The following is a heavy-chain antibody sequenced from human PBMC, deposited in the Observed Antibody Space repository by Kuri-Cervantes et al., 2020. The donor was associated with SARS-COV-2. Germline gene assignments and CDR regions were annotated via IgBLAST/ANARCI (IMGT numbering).Heavy chain of an antibody. V-gene: IGHV3-33*01. CDR2: IWYDGGNK. J-gene: IGHJ3*02. D-gene: IGHD1-26*01. Sequence: GESLKISCAASGFTFSSYGMHWVRQAPGKGLEWVAVIWYDGGNKYYADSVKGRFTISRDNSKNTLYLQMNSLRAEDTAVYYCAREGVDIVGAPHDAFDIWGQGTMVTVSS. CDR3: AREGVDIVGAPHDAFDI. CDR1: GFTFSSYG.